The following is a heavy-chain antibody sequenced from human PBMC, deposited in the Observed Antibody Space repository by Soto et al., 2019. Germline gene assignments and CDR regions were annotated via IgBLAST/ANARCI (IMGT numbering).Heavy chain of an antibody. V-gene: IGHV5-10-1*01. J-gene: IGHJ4*02. CDR1: GYRFTSYW. D-gene: IGHD6-13*01. Sequence: GESLKISCKCSGYRFTSYWSSWLHQMPGQGLGWMGRIDPSDSYLHDNPAFRGHVTISVDKSSNTAHLQWSRLKASYTAMYFCAREGGYSRVYDYRGQGTLDTV. CDR3: AREGGYSRVYDY. CDR2: IDPSDSYL.